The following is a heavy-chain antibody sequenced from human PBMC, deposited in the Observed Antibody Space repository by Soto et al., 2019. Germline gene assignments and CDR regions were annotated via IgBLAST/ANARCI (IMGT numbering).Heavy chain of an antibody. D-gene: IGHD6-13*01. CDR2: ISYDGSNK. CDR1: GFTFSSYG. J-gene: IGHJ6*02. Sequence: QPGGSLRLSCAASGFTFSSYGMHWVRQAPGKGLEWVAVISYDGSNKYYADSVKGRFTISRDNSKNTLYLQMNSLRAEDTAVYYCAKDREKAAAGRRYYYYGMDVWGQGTTVTVS. CDR3: AKDREKAAAGRRYYYYGMDV. V-gene: IGHV3-30*18.